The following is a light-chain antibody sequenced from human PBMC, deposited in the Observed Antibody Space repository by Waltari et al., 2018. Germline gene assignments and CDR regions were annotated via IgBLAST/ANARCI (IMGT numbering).Light chain of an antibody. CDR1: QSISNW. V-gene: IGKV1-5*03. Sequence: DIQMTQSPSSLSASVGDRVTITCRASQSISNWLAWYQQKPGKAPILLIYMPSILKSGVPSRISGSGSGTQFTLTISMLQPGDFATYYCQQYNTYSSFGQGTKLEIK. CDR2: MPS. CDR3: QQYNTYSS. J-gene: IGKJ2*01.